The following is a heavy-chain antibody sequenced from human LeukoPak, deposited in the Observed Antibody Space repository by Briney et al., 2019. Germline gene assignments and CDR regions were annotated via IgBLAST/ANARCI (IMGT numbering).Heavy chain of an antibody. J-gene: IGHJ5*02. CDR1: GFIFSDYY. D-gene: IGHD3-10*01. Sequence: EGSLGLSCAASGFIFSDYYMSWIRQPPGKGLEWISYISNTGSAIYYADSVKGRLTVSRDNAKNSLYLQLNSLRAEDTAVYYCARGHYYGSGSYPAPFDPWGQGTLVTVSS. V-gene: IGHV3-11*04. CDR3: ARGHYYGSGSYPAPFDP. CDR2: ISNTGSAI.